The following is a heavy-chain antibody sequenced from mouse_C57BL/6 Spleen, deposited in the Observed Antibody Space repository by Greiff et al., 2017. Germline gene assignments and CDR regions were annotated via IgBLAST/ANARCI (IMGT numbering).Heavy chain of an antibody. Sequence: EVQLKESGAELVRPGASVKLSCTASGFNIKDDYMHWVKQRPEQGLEWIGWIDPENGDTEYASKFQGKATITADTSSNTAYLQLSSLTSEDTAVYYCTTGGYGSSYGYWGQRTTLTVSS. V-gene: IGHV14-4*01. CDR3: TTGGYGSSYGY. CDR1: GFNIKDDY. CDR2: IDPENGDT. D-gene: IGHD1-1*01. J-gene: IGHJ2*01.